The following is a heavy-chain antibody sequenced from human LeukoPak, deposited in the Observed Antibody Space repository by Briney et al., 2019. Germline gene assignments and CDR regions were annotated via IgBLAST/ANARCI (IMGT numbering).Heavy chain of an antibody. V-gene: IGHV4-39*01. D-gene: IGHD6-13*01. CDR2: VYYSGST. Sequence: SETLSLTCTVSGVSVSSSSYYWDRIRQPPGKGLEWIGTVYYSGSTYYNPSLKSRVTTSVDTSKNHFSLKVSSVTAADTAVYYCARQNAAGDLDYWGQGTLVTVSS. J-gene: IGHJ4*02. CDR3: ARQNAAGDLDY. CDR1: GVSVSSSSYY.